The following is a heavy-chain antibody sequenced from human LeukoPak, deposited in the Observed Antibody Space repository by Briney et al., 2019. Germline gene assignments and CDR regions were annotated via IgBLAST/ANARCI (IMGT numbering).Heavy chain of an antibody. V-gene: IGHV4-59*01. CDR3: AAMVMGY. J-gene: IGHJ4*02. Sequence: TSETLSLTCTVSGGSISSYYWSWIRQPPGKGLEWIGYIYYSGSTNYNPSLKSRVTISVDTSKNQFSLKLSSVTAADTAVYYCAAMVMGYWGQGTLVTVSS. D-gene: IGHD5-18*01. CDR1: GGSISSYY. CDR2: IYYSGST.